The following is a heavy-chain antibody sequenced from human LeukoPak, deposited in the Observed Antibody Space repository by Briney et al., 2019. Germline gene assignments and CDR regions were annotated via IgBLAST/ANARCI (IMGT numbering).Heavy chain of an antibody. Sequence: PSETLSLTCAVYGGSISSYYWGWIRQPPGKGLEWIGNIYYSGSTNYNPSLKSRVTISVDTSKNQFSLKLSSVTAADTAVYYCTRGSIAYYYMDVWGKGTTVTISS. CDR3: TRGSIAYYYMDV. CDR2: IYYSGST. J-gene: IGHJ6*03. V-gene: IGHV4-59*01. D-gene: IGHD3-22*01. CDR1: GGSISSYY.